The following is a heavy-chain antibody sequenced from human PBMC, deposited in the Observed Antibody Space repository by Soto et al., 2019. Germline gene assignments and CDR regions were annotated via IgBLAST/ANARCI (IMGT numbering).Heavy chain of an antibody. CDR3: ARSPAYDYVWGSSNFDY. Sequence: QVQMVQSGAEVKKPGSSVKVSCKASGGTFSSYAISWVRQAPGQGLEWMGGILPIFGTANYAQKFQGRVTITADESTSTAYMELSSLRSEDTAVYYCARSPAYDYVWGSSNFDYWGQGTLVTVSS. CDR1: GGTFSSYA. D-gene: IGHD3-16*01. V-gene: IGHV1-69*01. J-gene: IGHJ4*02. CDR2: ILPIFGTA.